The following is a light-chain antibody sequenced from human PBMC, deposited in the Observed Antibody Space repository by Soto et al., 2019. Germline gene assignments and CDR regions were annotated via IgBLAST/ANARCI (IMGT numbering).Light chain of an antibody. V-gene: IGKV3-20*01. Sequence: EIVLPQSPGTLSLSPGAGSPLSGRASQSVPGTNLAWYQQRPGQAPRLLIYDAVRRATGIPDRFSGSGSGTDFTLTISRLEPEDFAVYYCHQYGSSLGTFGQGTKVDIK. CDR2: DAV. J-gene: IGKJ2*01. CDR1: QSVPGTN. CDR3: HQYGSSLGT.